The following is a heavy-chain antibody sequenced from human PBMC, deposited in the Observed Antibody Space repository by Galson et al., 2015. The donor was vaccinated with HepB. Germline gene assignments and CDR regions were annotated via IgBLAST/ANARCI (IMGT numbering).Heavy chain of an antibody. CDR1: GYTFTSYA. CDR2: INAGNGNT. V-gene: IGHV1-3*01. J-gene: IGHJ6*03. Sequence: VKVSCKASGYTFTSYAMHWVRQAPGQRLEWMGWINAGNGNTKYSQKFQGRVTITRDTSASTAYMELSSLRSEDTAVYYCATSASGYYYYYMDVWGKGTTVTVSS. D-gene: IGHD6-25*01. CDR3: ATSASGYYYYYMDV.